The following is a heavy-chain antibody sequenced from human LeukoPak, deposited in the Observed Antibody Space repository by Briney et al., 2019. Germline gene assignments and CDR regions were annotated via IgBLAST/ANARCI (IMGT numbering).Heavy chain of an antibody. V-gene: IGHV3-23*01. CDR2: NSGSGGST. CDR1: GFTFNSYA. Sequence: GGSLRLSCAASGFTFNSYAMSWVRQAPGKGLEWVSANSGSGGSTYYADSVKGRFTISRDNSKNTLYLQMNSLRAEDTAVYYCARGTSAYYDSSGYYPSPGTWGQGTLVTVSS. CDR3: ARGTSAYYDSSGYYPSPGT. J-gene: IGHJ5*02. D-gene: IGHD3-22*01.